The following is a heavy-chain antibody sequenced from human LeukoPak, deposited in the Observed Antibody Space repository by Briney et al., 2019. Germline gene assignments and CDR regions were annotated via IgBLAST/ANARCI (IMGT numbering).Heavy chain of an antibody. CDR1: GLTFSTNS. CDR2: ISFGSSTI. D-gene: IGHD6-6*01. V-gene: IGHV3-48*01. J-gene: IGHJ4*02. CDR3: AREAPRGTSSNPYYFDS. Sequence: GGSLRLSCAAAGLTFSTNSMNWVRQAPGKGLEWVSYISFGSSTIYYADSVKGRFTISRDNAKNLLYLQMNSLRAEDTAVYYCAREAPRGTSSNPYYFDSWGQGTLVTVSS.